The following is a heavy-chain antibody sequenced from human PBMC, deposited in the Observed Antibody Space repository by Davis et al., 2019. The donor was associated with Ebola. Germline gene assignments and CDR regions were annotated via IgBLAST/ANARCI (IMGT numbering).Heavy chain of an antibody. CDR3: ARPHETYGPNAFDI. CDR2: INAGNGNT. CDR1: GYTFTSYA. D-gene: IGHD3-10*01. J-gene: IGHJ3*02. Sequence: ASVKVSCKASGYTFTSYAMHWVRQAPGQRLEWMGWINAGNGNTKYSQKFQGRVTMTRDTSTSTVYMELSSLRSEDTAVYYCARPHETYGPNAFDIWGQGTMVTVSS. V-gene: IGHV1-3*01.